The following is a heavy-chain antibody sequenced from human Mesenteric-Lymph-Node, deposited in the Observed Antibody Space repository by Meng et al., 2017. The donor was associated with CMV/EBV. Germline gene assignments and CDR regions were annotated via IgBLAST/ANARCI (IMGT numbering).Heavy chain of an antibody. D-gene: IGHD3-16*01. V-gene: IGHV3-30-3*01. CDR1: GFTFSSYW. J-gene: IGHJ4*02. Sequence: GESLKISCADSGFTFSSYWMSWVRQAPGKGLEWVAVISWDGSVTKYADSVRGRFTISRDDSKNTLFLHTNSLRLDDTAVYYCARDPIKGAPDHFDYWGQGTLVTVSS. CDR3: ARDPIKGAPDHFDY. CDR2: ISWDGSVT.